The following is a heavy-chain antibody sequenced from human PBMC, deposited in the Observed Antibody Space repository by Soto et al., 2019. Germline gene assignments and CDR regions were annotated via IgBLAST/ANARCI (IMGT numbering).Heavy chain of an antibody. CDR2: ISSGANT. Sequence: EVQLLESGGGLVQPGGSLRLSCAASGFTFSSYAMSWVRQAPGKGLECVSSISSGANTYYTDSVRGRFTISRDNSKNSLYLQMSSLRADDTAIYHCAKASATVKSDGMDVWGQGTTVTVSS. V-gene: IGHV3-23*01. J-gene: IGHJ6*02. CDR1: GFTFSSYA. CDR3: AKASATVKSDGMDV.